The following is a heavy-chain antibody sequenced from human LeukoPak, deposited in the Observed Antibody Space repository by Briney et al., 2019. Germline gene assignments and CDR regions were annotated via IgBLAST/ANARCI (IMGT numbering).Heavy chain of an antibody. CDR3: AGRGITIFGVVYSEFWFDP. CDR2: INHSGST. CDR1: GGSFSGYY. V-gene: IGHV4-34*01. J-gene: IGHJ5*02. Sequence: SETLSLTCAVYGGSFSGYYWSWIRQPPGKGLGWIGEINHSGSTNYNPSLKSRVTISVDTSKNQFSLKLSSVTAADTAVYYCAGRGITIFGVVYSEFWFDPWGQGTLVTVSS. D-gene: IGHD3-3*01.